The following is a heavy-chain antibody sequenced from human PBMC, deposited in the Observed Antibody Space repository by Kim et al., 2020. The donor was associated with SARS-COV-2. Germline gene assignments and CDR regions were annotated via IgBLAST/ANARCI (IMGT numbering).Heavy chain of an antibody. J-gene: IGHJ4*02. CDR3: AKGLYSSSWFVDY. V-gene: IGHV3-23*03. D-gene: IGHD6-13*01. Sequence: YDADSMKGRVTIARDNSKITLYLQMNSLRAEDTAVYYCAKGLYSSSWFVDYWGQGTLLTVSS.